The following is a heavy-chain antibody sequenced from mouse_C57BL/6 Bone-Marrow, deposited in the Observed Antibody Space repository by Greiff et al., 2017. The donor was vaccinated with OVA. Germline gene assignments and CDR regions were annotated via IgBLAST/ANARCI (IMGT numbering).Heavy chain of an antibody. D-gene: IGHD1-3*01. J-gene: IGHJ1*03. CDR1: GYTFTDYE. V-gene: IGHV1-15*01. CDR3: TGGYTSVMGVGRYFDV. CDR2: IDPDTGGT. Sequence: VQLQESGAELVRPGASVTLSCKASGYTFTDYEMHWVKQTPVHGLEWIGAIDPDTGGTAYNQKFKGKDILTADKSSSTAYMQLRSLLSEDSAVYDCTGGYTSVMGVGRYFDVWGTGTTVTVSS.